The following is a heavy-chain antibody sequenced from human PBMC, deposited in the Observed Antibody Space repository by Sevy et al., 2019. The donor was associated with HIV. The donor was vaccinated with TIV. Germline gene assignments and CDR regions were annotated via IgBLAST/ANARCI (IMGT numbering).Heavy chain of an antibody. CDR3: ARALAAAASY. CDR2: IYSDGTT. V-gene: IGHV3-53*01. D-gene: IGHD6-25*01. J-gene: IGHJ4*02. CDR1: GFTVSRNF. Sequence: GGSLRLSCAASGFTVSRNFMSWIRQAPGKGLEWVSIIYSDGTTFYADSVKGRFTISRDNSRNTLYLQMNTLRAEDTAVYYCARALAAAASYWGQGTLVTVSS.